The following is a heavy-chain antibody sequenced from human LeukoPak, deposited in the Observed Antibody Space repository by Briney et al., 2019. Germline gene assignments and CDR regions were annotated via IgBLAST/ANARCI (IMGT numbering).Heavy chain of an antibody. J-gene: IGHJ4*02. CDR1: GGSISSHY. V-gene: IGHV4-59*11. D-gene: IGHD3-3*01. CDR3: ARGFDFWRGLDY. CDR2: IYYSGST. Sequence: PSETLSLTCTVSGGSISSHYWSWIRQPPGKGLEWIGYIYYSGSTNYNPSLKSRVTIPVDTSKNQFSLKLSSVTAADTAVYYCARGFDFWRGLDYWGQGPLVTVSS.